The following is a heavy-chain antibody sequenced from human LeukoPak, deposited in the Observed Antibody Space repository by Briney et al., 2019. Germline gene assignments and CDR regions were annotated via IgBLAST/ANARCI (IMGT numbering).Heavy chain of an antibody. CDR3: ASVDTARNWFDP. CDR1: GGTFSSYA. V-gene: IGHV1-69*13. J-gene: IGHJ5*02. D-gene: IGHD5-18*01. CDR2: IIPIFGTA. Sequence: ASVKVSCKASGGTFSSYAISWVRQAPGQGLEWMGGIIPIFGTANYAQKFQGRVTITADESTSTAYMELSSLRSEDTAVYYCASVDTARNWFDPWGQGTLVTVSS.